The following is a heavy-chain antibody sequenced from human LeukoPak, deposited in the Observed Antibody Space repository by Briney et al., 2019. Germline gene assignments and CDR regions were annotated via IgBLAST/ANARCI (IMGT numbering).Heavy chain of an antibody. CDR1: GSTFSGSA. D-gene: IGHD3-10*01. V-gene: IGHV3-73*01. J-gene: IGHJ4*02. Sequence: GGSLRLFCAASGSTFSGSAMHWVRQASGKGLEWVGRNRSKANSYATAYAASVKGRFTISRDDSKNTAYLQMNSLKTEDTAVYYCARSYHYYGSGSSSDYWGQGTLVTVSS. CDR2: NRSKANSYAT. CDR3: ARSYHYYGSGSSSDY.